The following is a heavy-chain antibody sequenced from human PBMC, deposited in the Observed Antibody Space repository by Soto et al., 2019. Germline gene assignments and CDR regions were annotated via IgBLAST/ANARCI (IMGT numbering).Heavy chain of an antibody. D-gene: IGHD2-21*01. V-gene: IGHV3-48*03. CDR2: ISSAGGTI. J-gene: IGHJ6*02. Sequence: EVQLVESGGGLVQPGGSLRLSCAASGFSFSSFEMNWVRQAPGKGLEWVSYISSAGGTIYYADSVKGRFTISKDSAKNSLCLQMNSLRADDTGVYYGARVSRIPVQGMDVWGQGTTVTVSS. CDR1: GFSFSSFE. CDR3: ARVSRIPVQGMDV.